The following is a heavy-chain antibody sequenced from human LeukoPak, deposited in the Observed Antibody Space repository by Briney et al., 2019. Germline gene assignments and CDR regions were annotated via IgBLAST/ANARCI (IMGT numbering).Heavy chain of an antibody. CDR1: GGSISSYY. CDR2: IYYSGST. Sequence: SEILSLTCTVSGGSISSYYWSWIRQPPGKGLEWIGYIYYSGSTNYNPSLKSRVTISVDTSKNQFSLKLSSVTAADTAVYYCARARPKYSGYDYWFDPWGQGTLVTVSS. V-gene: IGHV4-59*01. J-gene: IGHJ5*02. D-gene: IGHD5-12*01. CDR3: ARARPKYSGYDYWFDP.